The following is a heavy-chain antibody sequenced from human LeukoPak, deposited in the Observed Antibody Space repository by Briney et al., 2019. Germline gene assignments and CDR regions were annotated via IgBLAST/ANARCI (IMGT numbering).Heavy chain of an antibody. J-gene: IGHJ4*02. D-gene: IGHD2-2*01. CDR2: ISSSSSTL. V-gene: IGHV3-48*01. CDR1: GFTFSSYS. CDR3: ARDGGSTDSDY. Sequence: PGGSLRLSCAASGFTFSSYSMNWVRQAPGKGLEWVSYISSSSSTLYYADSVKGRFTISRDNAKNSLYLQMNSLRVEDTAVYYCARDGGSTDSDYWGQGTLVTVSS.